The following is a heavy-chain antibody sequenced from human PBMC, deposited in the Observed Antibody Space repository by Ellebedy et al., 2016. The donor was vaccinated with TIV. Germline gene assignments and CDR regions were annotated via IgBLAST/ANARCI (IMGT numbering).Heavy chain of an antibody. Sequence: PGGSLRLSCAAFGFSFSTYAMHRVRRAPGKGLEWVAVISFDGSNEYYGDSVKGRFTISRDNSNNTMYLQMNSLRAEDTALYYCARALIVRGVTKYYFDSWGQGTLVTVSS. D-gene: IGHD3-10*01. CDR1: GFSFSTYA. CDR2: ISFDGSNE. J-gene: IGHJ4*02. CDR3: ARALIVRGVTKYYFDS. V-gene: IGHV3-30*01.